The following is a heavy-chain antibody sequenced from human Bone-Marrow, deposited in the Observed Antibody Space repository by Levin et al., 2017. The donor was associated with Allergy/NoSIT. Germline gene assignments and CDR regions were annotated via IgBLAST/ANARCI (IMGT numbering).Heavy chain of an antibody. CDR2: TPRSGRTI. CDR3: ARDPYCSGDECSQVHFDF. Sequence: PGGSLRLSCGVSGFTLSWYNMIWVRQAPGKGLEWVSYTPRSGRTIYYADSVKGRFTISRDNANNSLFLQMNSLRAEDTAVYYCARDPYCSGDECSQVHFDFWGQGTLVTVSS. CDR1: GFTLSWYN. V-gene: IGHV3-48*01. D-gene: IGHD2-21*01. J-gene: IGHJ4*02.